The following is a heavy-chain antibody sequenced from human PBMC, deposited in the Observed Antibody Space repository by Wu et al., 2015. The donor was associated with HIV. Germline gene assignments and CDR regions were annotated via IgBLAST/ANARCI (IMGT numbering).Heavy chain of an antibody. V-gene: IGHV1-69*12. J-gene: IGHJ3*02. D-gene: IGHD1-26*01. CDR3: ARGRAFLLVGXTKDDGFDI. CDR1: GGTFSSYA. Sequence: QVQLVQSGAEVKKPGSSVKVSCKASGGTFSSYAISWVRQAPGQGLEWMGGIIPMFGKANYAQKFQGRVTITADESTTTAYMELSSLRSEDTAVYYCARGRAFLLVGXTKDDGFDIWAKGQWSPSLQ. CDR2: IIPMFGKA.